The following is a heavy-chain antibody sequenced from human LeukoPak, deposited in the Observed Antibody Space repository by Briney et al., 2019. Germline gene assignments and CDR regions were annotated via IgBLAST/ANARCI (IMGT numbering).Heavy chain of an antibody. J-gene: IGHJ4*02. CDR1: GGSISSSNW. CDR3: ARRDSSGYYFKDMDY. D-gene: IGHD3-22*01. Sequence: SGTLSLTCAVSGGSISSSNWWSWVRQPPGKGLEWIGEIYHSGSTNYNPSLKSRVTISVDKSKNQFSLKLSSVTAADTAVYYCARRDSSGYYFKDMDYWGQGTLVTVSP. V-gene: IGHV4-4*02. CDR2: IYHSGST.